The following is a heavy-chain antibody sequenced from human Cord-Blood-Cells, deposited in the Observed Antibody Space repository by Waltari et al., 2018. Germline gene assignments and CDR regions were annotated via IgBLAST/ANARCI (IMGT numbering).Heavy chain of an antibody. Sequence: QVQLQESGPGLVKPSGTLSLTCAVSGGSISSSNRWSWVRQPPGKGLEWIGEIYHSGSTNYNPSLKSRVTISVDKSKNQFSLKLSSVTAADTAVYYCARDPDYDYVWGSYRYWYFDLWGRGTLVTVSS. V-gene: IGHV4-4*02. CDR2: IYHSGST. J-gene: IGHJ2*01. CDR1: GGSISSSNR. CDR3: ARDPDYDYVWGSYRYWYFDL. D-gene: IGHD3-16*02.